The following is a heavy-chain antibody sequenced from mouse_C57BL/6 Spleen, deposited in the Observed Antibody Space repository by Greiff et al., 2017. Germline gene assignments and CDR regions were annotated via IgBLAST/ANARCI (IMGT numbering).Heavy chain of an antibody. D-gene: IGHD4-1*01. CDR2: ISNGGGST. CDR1: GFTFSDYY. J-gene: IGHJ2*01. CDR3: ARRRTGLDY. Sequence: EVQGVESGGGLVQPGGSLKLSCAASGFTFSDYYMYWVRQTPEKRLEWVAYISNGGGSTYYPDTVKGRFTISRDNAKNTLYLQMSRLKSEDTAMYYCARRRTGLDYWGQGTTLTVSS. V-gene: IGHV5-12*01.